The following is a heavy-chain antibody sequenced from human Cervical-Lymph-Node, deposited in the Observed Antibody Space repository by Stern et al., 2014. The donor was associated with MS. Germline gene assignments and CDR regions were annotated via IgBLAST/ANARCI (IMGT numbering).Heavy chain of an antibody. CDR1: GYTFSSYA. CDR2: IIAGNGNT. J-gene: IGHJ4*02. D-gene: IGHD3-3*01. Sequence: QMQLVQSGAEVKKPGASVKVSCKASGYTFSSYAMHWVRQAPGQRLEWMGWIIAGNGNTKYSQNFQGRVTINRDTSASTAYMELSSLRSEDTAVYYCARSYDFPIFDSWGQGTLVTVSS. V-gene: IGHV1-3*01. CDR3: ARSYDFPIFDS.